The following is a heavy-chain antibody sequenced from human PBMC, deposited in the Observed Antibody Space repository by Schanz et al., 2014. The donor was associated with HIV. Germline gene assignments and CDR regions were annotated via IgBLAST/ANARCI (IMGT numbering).Heavy chain of an antibody. Sequence: QVQLVQSGAEVKKPGSSVKISCKASGDSFSNLGINWVRQAPGQGLEWMGGIIPLFGATNYAPKFQDRVTIIADEAASTAYMELSDLRSEDTAVYYCAGVGRNSRNYVYYFDYWGQGTLVTVSS. D-gene: IGHD1-7*01. CDR1: GDSFSNLG. CDR2: IIPLFGAT. J-gene: IGHJ4*02. CDR3: AGVGRNSRNYVYYFDY. V-gene: IGHV1-69*01.